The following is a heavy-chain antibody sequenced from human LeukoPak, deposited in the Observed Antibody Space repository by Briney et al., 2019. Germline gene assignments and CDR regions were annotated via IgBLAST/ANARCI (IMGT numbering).Heavy chain of an antibody. CDR1: GVSVSSGGYY. CDR2: IYYSGST. J-gene: IGHJ6*03. V-gene: IGHV4-31*03. Sequence: PSQTLSLTCTVSGVSVSSGGYYWSWVRQHPGKGLEWIGYIYYSGSTYYNPSLKSRVTISLDTSKNHFSQTLSSVTAADTAVYYCASALYYFYMDVWGKGTTVTVSS. CDR3: ASALYYFYMDV.